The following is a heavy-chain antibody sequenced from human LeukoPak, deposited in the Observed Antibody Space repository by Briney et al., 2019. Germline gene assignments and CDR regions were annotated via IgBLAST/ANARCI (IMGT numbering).Heavy chain of an antibody. CDR3: AKVGYDSSYPYDY. J-gene: IGHJ4*02. CDR1: GFTFSSYG. CDR2: ISYDGSNK. V-gene: IGHV3-30*18. Sequence: GGSRRLSCAASGFTFSSYGMHGFRQAPGKGLEWVAVISYDGSNKYYADSVKGRFTISRDNSKNTLYLQMNSLRAEDTAVYYCAKVGYDSSYPYDYWGQGTLVTVSS. D-gene: IGHD3-22*01.